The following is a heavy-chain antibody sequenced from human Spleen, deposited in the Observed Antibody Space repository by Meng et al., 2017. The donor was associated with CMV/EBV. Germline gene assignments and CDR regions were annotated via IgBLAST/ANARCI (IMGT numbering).Heavy chain of an antibody. Sequence: GGSLRLSCAASGFPVSSNYMNWVRQAPGKGLVWVSRINSDGSSTSYADSVKGRFTISRDNAKNTLYLQMNSLRAEDTAVYYCARANVIFGVVIIEGYGMDVWGQGTTVTVSS. J-gene: IGHJ6*02. CDR3: ARANVIFGVVIIEGYGMDV. CDR1: GFPVSSNY. V-gene: IGHV3-74*01. CDR2: INSDGSST. D-gene: IGHD3-3*01.